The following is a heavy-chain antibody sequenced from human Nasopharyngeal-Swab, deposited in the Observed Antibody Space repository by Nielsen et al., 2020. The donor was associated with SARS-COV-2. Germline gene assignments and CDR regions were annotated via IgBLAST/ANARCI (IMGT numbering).Heavy chain of an antibody. CDR1: CFTFSYSA. D-gene: IGHD2-15*01. J-gene: IGHJ4*02. CDR2: IRSKGNNYAT. V-gene: IGHV3-73*01. Sequence: GESLKISCAASCFTFSYSAIHWVRQASGKGLEWVGRIRSKGNNYATAYSASVKGRFIIFRDDPTNTAYLQMNSLKTEDTAMYYCTRCGGGCYSGRDYWGQGTLVTVSS. CDR3: TRCGGGCYSGRDY.